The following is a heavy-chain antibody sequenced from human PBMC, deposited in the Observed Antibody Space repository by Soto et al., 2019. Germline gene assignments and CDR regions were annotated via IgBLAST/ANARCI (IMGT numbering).Heavy chain of an antibody. J-gene: IGHJ6*02. D-gene: IGHD3-10*01. Sequence: SETLSLTCTVSGGSISSYYWIWIRQPAGKGLEWIGHIYTSGSTKCNPSLKSRVTMSVDTSKNQFTLKLTSVTAADTAVYYCARGRGNYYYYGMDVWGHGTTVTVSS. CDR3: ARGRGNYYYYGMDV. V-gene: IGHV4-4*07. CDR1: GGSISSYY. CDR2: IYTSGST.